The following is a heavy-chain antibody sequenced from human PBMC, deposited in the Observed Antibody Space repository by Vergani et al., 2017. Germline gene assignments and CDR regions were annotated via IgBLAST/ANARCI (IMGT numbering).Heavy chain of an antibody. CDR3: ARDTFEYDSWSYDDTCDS. V-gene: IGHV4-59*01. J-gene: IGHJ3*02. Sequence: QVQLQESGPGLVKPSETLSLTCSVSGGSISSNFWSWVRRPPGKGLEWIGYIHQSGRTNSNPSLKSRVTISIDTSKNRFSLRLSSVTTADTAVYYCARDTFEYDSWSYDDTCDSWGQGTMVIVSS. CDR2: IHQSGRT. D-gene: IGHD3-10*01. CDR1: GGSISSNF.